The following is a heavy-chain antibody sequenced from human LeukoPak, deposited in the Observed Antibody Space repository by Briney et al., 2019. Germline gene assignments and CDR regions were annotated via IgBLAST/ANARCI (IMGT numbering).Heavy chain of an antibody. CDR1: GGSFSGYY. J-gene: IGHJ5*02. CDR2: IYYSGST. V-gene: IGHV4-34*01. Sequence: SETLSLTCAVYGGSFSGYYWSWIRQPPGKGLEWIGSIYYSGSTYYNPSLKSRVTISVDTSKNQFSLKLSSVTAADTAVYYCARHGIGFNNWFDPWGQGTLVTVSS. CDR3: ARHGIGFNNWFDP. D-gene: IGHD1-1*01.